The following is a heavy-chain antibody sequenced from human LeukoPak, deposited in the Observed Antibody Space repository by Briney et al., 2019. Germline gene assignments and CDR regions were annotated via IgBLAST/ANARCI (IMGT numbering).Heavy chain of an antibody. D-gene: IGHD2-2*01. V-gene: IGHV4-39*01. Sequence: SETLSLTCAVYGGSFSGYYWGWIRQPPGKGLEWIGSIYYSGDTYYNPSLKSRVTTSVDTSKSQFSLRLSSVTAADTAVYYCARHGNIVVVPTASKAFDIWGQGTMVTVSS. CDR1: GGSFSGYY. CDR2: IYYSGDT. CDR3: ARHGNIVVVPTASKAFDI. J-gene: IGHJ3*02.